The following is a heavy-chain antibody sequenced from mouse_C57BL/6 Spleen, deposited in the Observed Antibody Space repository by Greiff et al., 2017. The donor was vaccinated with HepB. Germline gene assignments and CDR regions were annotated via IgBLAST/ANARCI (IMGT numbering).Heavy chain of an antibody. CDR1: GFSFNTYA. D-gene: IGHD1-1*01. CDR2: IRSKSNNYAT. CDR3: VRGGRNYGSSYDYFDY. Sequence: EVKLMESGGGLVQPKGSLKLSCAASGFSFNTYAMNWVRQAPGKGLEWVARIRSKSNNYATYYADSVKDRFTISRDDSESMLYLQMNNLKTEDTAMYYCVRGGRNYGSSYDYFDYWGQGTTLTVSS. V-gene: IGHV10-1*01. J-gene: IGHJ2*01.